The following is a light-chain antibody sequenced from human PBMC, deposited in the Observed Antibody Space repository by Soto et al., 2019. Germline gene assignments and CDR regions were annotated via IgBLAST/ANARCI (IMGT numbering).Light chain of an antibody. CDR1: QGIGDY. CDR3: QESYSTPSWT. CDR2: SAS. J-gene: IGKJ1*01. Sequence: DIQMTQSPSSLSASVGDRVTITCRASQGIGDYLNWYRQKPGKAPELLIYSASNLQSGVPSRFSGSVSGTDFTLTINSLKPEDFATYFCQESYSTPSWTFGQGTKVDIK. V-gene: IGKV1-39*01.